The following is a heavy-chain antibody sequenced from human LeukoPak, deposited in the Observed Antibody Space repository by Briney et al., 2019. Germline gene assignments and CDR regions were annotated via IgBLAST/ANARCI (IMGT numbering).Heavy chain of an antibody. D-gene: IGHD3-10*01. CDR2: IYSGGGT. V-gene: IGHV3-53*04. CDR3: AREDGSGSYGY. Sequence: GGSLRLSCAASGFTFSSYAMSWVRQAPGKGLEWGSVIYSGGGTYYPDAVKGRFTISRHNSKNTLYLQMNSLRAEDTAVYYCAREDGSGSYGYWGQGTLVTVSS. CDR1: GFTFSSYA. J-gene: IGHJ4*02.